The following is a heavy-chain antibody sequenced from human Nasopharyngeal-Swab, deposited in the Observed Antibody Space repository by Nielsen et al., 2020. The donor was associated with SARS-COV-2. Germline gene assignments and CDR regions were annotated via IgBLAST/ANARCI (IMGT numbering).Heavy chain of an antibody. D-gene: IGHD5-12*01. CDR2: INWNGGST. CDR1: GFTFSSYW. V-gene: IGHV3-20*01. CDR3: ARVRYSGYDSGLDV. J-gene: IGHJ6*02. Sequence: GGSLRLSCAASGFTFSSYWMSWVRQAPGKGLEWVSGINWNGGSTSYAASVKGRFTISRDNAKNSLYLQMNTLRAEDTALYHCARVRYSGYDSGLDVWGQGTTVTVSS.